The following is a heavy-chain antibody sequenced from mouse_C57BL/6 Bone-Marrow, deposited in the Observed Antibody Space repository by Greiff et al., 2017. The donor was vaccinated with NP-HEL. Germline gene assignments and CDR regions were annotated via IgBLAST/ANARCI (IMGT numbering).Heavy chain of an antibody. CDR3: AREVIITTVVATGYFDV. V-gene: IGHV1-64*01. D-gene: IGHD1-1*01. CDR2: IHPNSGST. J-gene: IGHJ1*03. CDR1: GYTSTSYW. Sequence: QVQLQQPGAELVKPGASVKLSCKASGYTSTSYWMHWVKQRPGQGLEWIGMIHPNSGSTNYNEKFKSKATLTVDKSSSTAYMQLSSLTSEDAAVYYCAREVIITTVVATGYFDVWGTGTTVTVSS.